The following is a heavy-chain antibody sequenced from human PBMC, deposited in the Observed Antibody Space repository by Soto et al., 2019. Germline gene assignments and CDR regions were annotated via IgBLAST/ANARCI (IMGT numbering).Heavy chain of an antibody. CDR2: INHSGST. CDR1: GGSFSGYY. V-gene: IGHV4-34*01. Sequence: LSLTCAVYGGSFSGYYWSWIRQPPGKGLEWIGEINHSGSTNYNPSLKSRVTISVDTSKNQFSLKLSSVTAADTAVYYCARTLWIPFDYWGQGTLVTVSS. J-gene: IGHJ4*02. CDR3: ARTLWIPFDY. D-gene: IGHD5-12*01.